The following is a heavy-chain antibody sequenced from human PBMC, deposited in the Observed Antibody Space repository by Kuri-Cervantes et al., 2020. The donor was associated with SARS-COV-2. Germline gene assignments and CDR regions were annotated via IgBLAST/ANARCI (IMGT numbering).Heavy chain of an antibody. Sequence: SQTLSLTCAVSGGSFSGYYWSWIRQPPGKGLEWIGEINHSGSTNYNPSLKSRVTISVDTSKNQFSLKLSSVTAADTAVYYCARAVVVVPAATTNWFDPWGQGTLVTVSS. D-gene: IGHD2-2*01. V-gene: IGHV4-34*01. CDR3: ARAVVVVPAATTNWFDP. J-gene: IGHJ5*02. CDR1: GGSFSGYY. CDR2: INHSGST.